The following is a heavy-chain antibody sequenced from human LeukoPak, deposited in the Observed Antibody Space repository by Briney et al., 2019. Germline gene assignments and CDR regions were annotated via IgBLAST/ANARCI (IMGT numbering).Heavy chain of an antibody. CDR1: GFTFSSYG. J-gene: IGHJ4*02. CDR3: ARAGRLGYYFDY. CDR2: TRYDEDNK. V-gene: IGHV3-30*02. Sequence: GGSLRLSCAASGFTFSSYGMNWVRQAPGKGLEWVAFTRYDEDNKYYADSVKGRFTISRDNSKNTLYLQMNSLRAEDTAVYYCARAGRLGYYFDYWGQGTLVTVSS. D-gene: IGHD1-1*01.